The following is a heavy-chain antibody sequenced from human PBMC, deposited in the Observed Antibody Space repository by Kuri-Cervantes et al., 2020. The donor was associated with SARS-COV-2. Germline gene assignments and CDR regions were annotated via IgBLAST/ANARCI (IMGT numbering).Heavy chain of an antibody. V-gene: IGHV4-39*07. J-gene: IGHJ4*02. CDR2: IYYSGST. D-gene: IGHD5-18*01. CDR3: AKMPGYSYGALYFDY. CDR1: GGSISSSSYY. Sequence: ESLKISCTVSGGSISSSSYYWGWIRQPPGKGLEWIGSIYYSGSTYHNPSLKSRVTISVDKSKNQFSLKLSSVTAADTAVYYCAKMPGYSYGALYFDYWGQGTLVTVSS.